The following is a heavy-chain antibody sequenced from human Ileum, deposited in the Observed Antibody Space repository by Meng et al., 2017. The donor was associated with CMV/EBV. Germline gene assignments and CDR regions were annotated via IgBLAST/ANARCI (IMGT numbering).Heavy chain of an antibody. Sequence: QVQLQESGPGLVKPSQTLSLTCTVSGGSITSGNYYWSWIRQPPGRGLEWIGYIYYSGSPYCKPSLKSRVTISLDTSKNQFSLNLRSVTATDSAVYYCVRQVVAASFDYWGQGALVTVSS. CDR2: IYYSGSP. J-gene: IGHJ4*02. D-gene: IGHD2-15*01. CDR3: VRQVVAASFDY. CDR1: GGSITSGNYY. V-gene: IGHV4-30-4*08.